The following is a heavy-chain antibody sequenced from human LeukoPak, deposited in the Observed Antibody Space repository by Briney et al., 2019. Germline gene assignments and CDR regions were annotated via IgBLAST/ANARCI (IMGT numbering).Heavy chain of an antibody. CDR2: IYSAGAT. CDR3: ARIEWERLGRAFDI. J-gene: IGHJ3*02. Sequence: TGWSLRLSCAASGFTVSDNYMTWVRQAPGKGLEWVSSIYSAGATHYAESVKGRFTISRDNSKNTLYLQMNSLRAGDMAVYYCARIEWERLGRAFDIWGQGTMVTVSS. V-gene: IGHV3-53*01. CDR1: GFTVSDNY. D-gene: IGHD1-26*01.